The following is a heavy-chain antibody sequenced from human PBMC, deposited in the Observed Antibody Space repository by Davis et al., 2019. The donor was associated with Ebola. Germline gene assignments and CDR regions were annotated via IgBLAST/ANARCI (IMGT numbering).Heavy chain of an antibody. Sequence: GGSLRLSCAASGFTFSIYGMHWVRQAPGKGLDWVAVISSDGSNKYYADSVKGRFTISRDNSKNTLYLQMNSLRAEDTAVYYCAKGAAAGTEGMDVWGKGTTVTVSS. CDR2: ISSDGSNK. J-gene: IGHJ6*04. V-gene: IGHV3-30*18. CDR1: GFTFSIYG. CDR3: AKGAAAGTEGMDV. D-gene: IGHD6-13*01.